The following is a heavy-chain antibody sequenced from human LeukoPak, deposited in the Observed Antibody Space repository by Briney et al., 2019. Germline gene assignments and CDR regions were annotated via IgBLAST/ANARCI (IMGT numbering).Heavy chain of an antibody. CDR3: AREWASSSWFTYHYYGMDV. Sequence: ASVKVSCKASGYTFTSYDINWVRQATGQGLEWMGWMNPNSGNTGYAQKFQGRVTMTRNTSISTAYMELSSLRSEDTAVYYCAREWASSSWFTYHYYGMDVWGQGTTVTVSS. CDR1: GYTFTSYD. J-gene: IGHJ6*02. CDR2: MNPNSGNT. D-gene: IGHD6-13*01. V-gene: IGHV1-8*01.